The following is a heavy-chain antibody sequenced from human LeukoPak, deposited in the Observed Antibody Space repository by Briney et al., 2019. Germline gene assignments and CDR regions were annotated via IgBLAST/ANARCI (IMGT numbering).Heavy chain of an antibody. CDR1: GFTFDDYG. Sequence: GGSLRLSCAASGFTFDDYGMSWVRQAPGKGLEWVSGINWNGGSTGYADSVKGRLTISRDNAKNSLYLQMNSLRAEDTALYYCARGGLLWFGELSGSFDYWGQGTLVTVSS. J-gene: IGHJ4*02. V-gene: IGHV3-20*04. CDR2: INWNGGST. CDR3: ARGGLLWFGELSGSFDY. D-gene: IGHD3-10*01.